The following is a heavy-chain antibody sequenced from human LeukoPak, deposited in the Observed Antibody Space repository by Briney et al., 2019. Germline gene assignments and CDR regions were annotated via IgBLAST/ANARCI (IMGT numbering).Heavy chain of an antibody. J-gene: IGHJ4*02. CDR3: ARGYSSREMATIPYDY. CDR1: GFTFSDYY. D-gene: IGHD5-24*01. CDR2: INHSGST. Sequence: LRLSCAASGFTFSDYYMSWIRQPPGKGLEWIGEINHSGSTNYNPSLKSRVTISVDTSKNQFSLKLSSVTAADTAVYYCARGYSSREMATIPYDYWGQGTLVTVSS. V-gene: IGHV4-34*01.